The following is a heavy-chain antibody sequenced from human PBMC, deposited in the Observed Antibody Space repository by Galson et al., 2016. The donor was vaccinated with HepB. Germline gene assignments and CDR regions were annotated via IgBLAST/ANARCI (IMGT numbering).Heavy chain of an antibody. Sequence: SLRLSCAASGFVFSNFGLSWVRQAPGKGLEWVASISTRRTTYYSDSVQGRFTISRDNSNNTLYLQMNGLRAGDTAVYYCAKERLVRRIFDHWGQGTLLTVPS. V-gene: IGHV3-23*01. CDR3: AKERLVRRIFDH. CDR1: GFVFSNFG. J-gene: IGHJ4*02. D-gene: IGHD1-1*01. CDR2: ISTRRTT.